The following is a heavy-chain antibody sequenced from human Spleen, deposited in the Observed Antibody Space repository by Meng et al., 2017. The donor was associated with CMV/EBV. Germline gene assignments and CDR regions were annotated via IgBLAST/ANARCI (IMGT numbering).Heavy chain of an antibody. D-gene: IGHD6-6*01. V-gene: IGHV4-4*02. J-gene: IGHJ4*02. CDR2: IYHSGST. CDR3: ARGDSSSSSSYFDY. Sequence: SGSSISGTNWWSWVRQPPGKGLEWIGDIYHSGSTNYNPFLKSRVTISVDKSKNQFSLKLSPVTAADTAVYYCARGDSSSSSSYFDYWGQGTLVTVSS. CDR1: GSSISGTNW.